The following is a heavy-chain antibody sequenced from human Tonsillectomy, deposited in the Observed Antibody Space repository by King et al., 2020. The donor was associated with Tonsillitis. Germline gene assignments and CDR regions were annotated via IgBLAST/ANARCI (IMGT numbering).Heavy chain of an antibody. CDR1: GTTFSSYD. CDR2: MNPNSGNT. J-gene: IGHJ3*02. Sequence: QLVQSGAEVKKPGASVKVSCRASGTTFSSYDINWVRQATGQGLEWMGSMNPNSGNTGYAQKFQGRVTMTRDTTISTAYMELRSLRSEDTAVYYCARSFGTTSRGFDIWGQGTMVTVSS. V-gene: IGHV1-8*01. D-gene: IGHD3-10*01. CDR3: ARSFGTTSRGFDI.